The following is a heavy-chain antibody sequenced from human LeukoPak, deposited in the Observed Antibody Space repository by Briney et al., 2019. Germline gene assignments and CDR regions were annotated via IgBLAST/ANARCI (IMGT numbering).Heavy chain of an antibody. CDR2: ISVYNGNT. CDR1: GYTFTSYG. V-gene: IGHV1-18*01. J-gene: IGHJ4*02. Sequence: ASVKVSCKASGYTFTSYGISWVRQAPGQGLEWMGWISVYNGNTNYAQKLQGRVTMTTDTSTSTAYMELRSLRSDDTAVYYCARFLEYSSGWYRYYFDYWGQGTLVTVSS. CDR3: ARFLEYSSGWYRYYFDY. D-gene: IGHD6-19*01.